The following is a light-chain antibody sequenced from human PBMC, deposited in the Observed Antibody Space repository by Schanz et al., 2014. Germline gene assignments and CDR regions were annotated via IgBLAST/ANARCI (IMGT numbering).Light chain of an antibody. CDR2: GAS. CDR3: QQYRRT. CDR1: QSVGTY. Sequence: IVLTQSPATLSLSPGERATLSCRASQSVGTYLAWYQQKPGQAPRLLIYGASSRATGIPDRFSGSGSGTDFTLSMSRLEPEDFAEYYCQQYRRTFGHGPKVFIK. V-gene: IGKV3-20*01. J-gene: IGKJ1*01.